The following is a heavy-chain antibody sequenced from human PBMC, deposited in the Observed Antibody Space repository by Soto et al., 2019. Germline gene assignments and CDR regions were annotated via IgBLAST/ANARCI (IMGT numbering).Heavy chain of an antibody. Sequence: EVQLVESGGGLVQPGGSLRLSCVASGFTFSTDSMNWVRQAPGKGLEWVAHISTSGATRYYADSVKGRFTISRDNAKTSLSRQMDSLRHEDTAVYYCARFFGSGFDYWGQGTLVTVSS. CDR2: ISTSGATR. D-gene: IGHD6-19*01. V-gene: IGHV3-48*02. J-gene: IGHJ4*02. CDR3: ARFFGSGFDY. CDR1: GFTFSTDS.